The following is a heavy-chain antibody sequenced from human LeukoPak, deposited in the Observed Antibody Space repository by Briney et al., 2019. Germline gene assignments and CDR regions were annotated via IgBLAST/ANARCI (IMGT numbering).Heavy chain of an antibody. J-gene: IGHJ6*04. CDR2: INSSSSYK. D-gene: IGHD3-10*01. V-gene: IGHV3-11*06. CDR1: GFPFSNYY. Sequence: GGSLRLSCAASGFPFSNYYMSWIRRAPGKGRGGVSYINSSSSYKNYSDSVKGRFTISRDNAKNSLYLQMNSLRAEDTAVYYCARDHGDPYYYGMDVWGKGTTVTVSS. CDR3: ARDHGDPYYYGMDV.